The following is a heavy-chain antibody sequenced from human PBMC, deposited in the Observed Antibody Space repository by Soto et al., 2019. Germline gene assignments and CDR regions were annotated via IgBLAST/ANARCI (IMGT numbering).Heavy chain of an antibody. D-gene: IGHD3-10*01. CDR1: GFTFSSYA. V-gene: IGHV3-30-3*01. J-gene: IGHJ4*02. CDR3: ARDGGGYGSEEAYYFDY. Sequence: GGSLRLSCAASGFTFSSYAMHWVRQAPGKGLEWVAVISYDGSNKYYADSVKGRFTISRDNSKNTLYLQMNSLRAEDTAVYYCARDGGGYGSEEAYYFDYWGQGTLVTVSS. CDR2: ISYDGSNK.